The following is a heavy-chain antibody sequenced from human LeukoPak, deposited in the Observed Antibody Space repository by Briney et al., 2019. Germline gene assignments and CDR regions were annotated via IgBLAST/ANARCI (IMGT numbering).Heavy chain of an antibody. J-gene: IGHJ4*02. CDR3: ARANLTAHFDY. CDR2: INHSGST. V-gene: IGHV4-34*01. CDR1: GGSFSGYY. Sequence: KPSETLSLTCAVYGGSFSGYYWSWIRQPPGKGLEWIGEINHSGSTNYNPSLKSRVTISVDTSKNQFSLKLSSVTAADTAVYYCARANLTAHFDYWGQGTLVTVSS. D-gene: IGHD7-27*01.